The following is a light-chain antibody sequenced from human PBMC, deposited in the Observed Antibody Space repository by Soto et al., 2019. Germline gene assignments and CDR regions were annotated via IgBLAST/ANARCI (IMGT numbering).Light chain of an antibody. CDR3: HHYGSAPWT. J-gene: IGKJ1*01. CDR2: GGS. CDR1: QSVGDNL. Sequence: EIVLTQSPGTLSLSPGERATLSCRASQSVGDNLLAWYHQSPGQAPRLLIYGGSSRATGIPDRFSGSGSGTDFTLTIDRLEPEDFALYFCHHYGSAPWTFCQGTEVEIK. V-gene: IGKV3-20*01.